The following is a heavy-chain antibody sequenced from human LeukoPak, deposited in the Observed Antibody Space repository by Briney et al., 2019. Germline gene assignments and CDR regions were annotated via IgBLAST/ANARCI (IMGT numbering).Heavy chain of an antibody. V-gene: IGHV1-8*01. D-gene: IGHD3-9*01. CDR2: MNPNSGNT. Sequence: ASVKVSCKASGYTFTSYDINWVRQATGQGLEWMGWMNPNSGNTGYAQKFQGRVTMTRNTSISTAYMELSSLRSEDTAVYYCASGILTGYYVNYYYYGMDAWGQGTTVTVSS. CDR3: ASGILTGYYVNYYYYGMDA. CDR1: GYTFTSYD. J-gene: IGHJ6*02.